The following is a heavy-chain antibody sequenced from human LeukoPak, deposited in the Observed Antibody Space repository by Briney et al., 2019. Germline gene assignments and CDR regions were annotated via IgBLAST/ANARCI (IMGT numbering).Heavy chain of an antibody. J-gene: IGHJ4*02. CDR1: EFTYTKFG. D-gene: IGHD2-2*01. Sequence: TGGSLRLSCAASEFTYTKFGMSWVRQAPGKGLEWVSVISTGSEVSYYADSVKGRFTISRDNSRNTLYLQMTGLRAEDTAIYYCAKGQSSTATRSFDSWGQGTLVTVSP. V-gene: IGHV3-23*01. CDR3: AKGQSSTATRSFDS. CDR2: ISTGSEVS.